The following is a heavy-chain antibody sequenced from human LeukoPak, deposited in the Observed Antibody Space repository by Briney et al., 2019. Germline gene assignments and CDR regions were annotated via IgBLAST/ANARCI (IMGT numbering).Heavy chain of an antibody. V-gene: IGHV3-11*01. D-gene: IGHD6-6*01. CDR1: GFTLRSYD. CDR2: ISSSGSTI. J-gene: IGHJ4*02. Sequence: GGSLRLSCAASGFTLRSYDMSWIRQAPGKGLEWVSYISSSGSTIYYADSVKGRFTISRDNAKNSLYLQMNSLRAEDTAVYYCARAAAHSDYWGQGTLVTVSS. CDR3: ARAAAHSDY.